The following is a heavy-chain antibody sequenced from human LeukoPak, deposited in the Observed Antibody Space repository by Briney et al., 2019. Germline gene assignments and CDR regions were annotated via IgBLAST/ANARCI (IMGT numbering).Heavy chain of an antibody. CDR1: GGTFSSYA. CDR3: ASSRRGSFLVDY. Sequence: SVKVSCKASGGTFSSYAISWVRQAPGQGIEWMGGIIPIFGTANYAQKFQGRVTITTDESTSTAYMELSSLRSEDTAVYYCASSRRGSFLVDYWGQGTLVTVSS. CDR2: IIPIFGTA. V-gene: IGHV1-69*05. J-gene: IGHJ4*02. D-gene: IGHD3-10*01.